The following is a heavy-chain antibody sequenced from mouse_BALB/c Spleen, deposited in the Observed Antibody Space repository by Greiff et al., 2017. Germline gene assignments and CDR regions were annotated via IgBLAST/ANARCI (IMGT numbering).Heavy chain of an antibody. V-gene: IGHV1-69*02. J-gene: IGHJ4*01. CDR2: IYPSDSYT. Sequence: QVQLQQSGAELVRPGASVKLSCKASGYTFTSYWINWVKQRPGQGLEWIGNIYPSDSYTNYNQKFKDKATLTVDKSSSTAYMQLSSPTSEDSAVYYYTRSGYGSDYAMDYWGQGTSVTVSS. D-gene: IGHD2-14*01. CDR1: GYTFTSYW. CDR3: TRSGYGSDYAMDY.